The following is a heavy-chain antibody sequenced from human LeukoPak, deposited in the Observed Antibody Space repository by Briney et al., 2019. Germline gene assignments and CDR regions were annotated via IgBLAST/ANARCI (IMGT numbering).Heavy chain of an antibody. Sequence: KPGGSLRLSCAASGFTFSDYYMSWIRQAPVKGLEWVSYISSSGSTIYYADSVKGRFTISRDNAKNSLYLQMNSLRAEDTAVYYCARADYSPNYYYGMDVWGQGTTVTVSS. CDR1: GFTFSDYY. D-gene: IGHD2-15*01. J-gene: IGHJ6*02. V-gene: IGHV3-11*01. CDR3: ARADYSPNYYYGMDV. CDR2: ISSSGSTI.